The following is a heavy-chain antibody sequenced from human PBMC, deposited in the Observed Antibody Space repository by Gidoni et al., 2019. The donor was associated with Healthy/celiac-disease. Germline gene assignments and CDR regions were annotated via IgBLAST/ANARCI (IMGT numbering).Heavy chain of an antibody. Sequence: EVQLLESGGGLVQPGGSLRLSCAASGFTCSSYAMSWVRQAPGKGLEWVSAISGSGGSTYYADSVKGRFTISRDNSKNTLYLQMNSLRAEDTAVYYCAKTPRHYGDYGENGFDYWGQGTLVTVSS. CDR2: ISGSGGST. CDR3: AKTPRHYGDYGENGFDY. CDR1: GFTCSSYA. J-gene: IGHJ4*02. D-gene: IGHD4-17*01. V-gene: IGHV3-23*01.